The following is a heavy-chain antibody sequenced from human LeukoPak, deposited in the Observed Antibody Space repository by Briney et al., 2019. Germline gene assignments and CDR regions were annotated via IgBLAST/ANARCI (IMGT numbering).Heavy chain of an antibody. Sequence: GGSLRLSCAASGFTFSSYAMSWVRQAPGKGLEWVSAISGSGGSTYYADSGKGRFTISRDNSKNTLYLQMNSLRAEDTAVYYCARAEGSYDFWSGYYPYYYYGMDVWGQGTTVTVSS. CDR1: GFTFSSYA. V-gene: IGHV3-23*01. D-gene: IGHD3-3*01. J-gene: IGHJ6*02. CDR3: ARAEGSYDFWSGYYPYYYYGMDV. CDR2: ISGSGGST.